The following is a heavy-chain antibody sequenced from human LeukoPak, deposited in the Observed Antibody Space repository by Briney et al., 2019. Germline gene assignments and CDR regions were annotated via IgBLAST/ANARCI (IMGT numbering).Heavy chain of an antibody. CDR2: IWYDGSNK. D-gene: IGHD6-13*01. J-gene: IGHJ6*03. CDR3: AKSRDRNYYYYYMDV. V-gene: IGHV3-33*06. Sequence: GRSLRLSCAASGFTFSSYGMHWVRQAPGKGLEGVAVIWYDGSNKYYADSVKGRFTISRDNSKNTLYLQMNSLTAEDTAVYYCAKSRDRNYYYYYMDVWGKGTTVTVSS. CDR1: GFTFSSYG.